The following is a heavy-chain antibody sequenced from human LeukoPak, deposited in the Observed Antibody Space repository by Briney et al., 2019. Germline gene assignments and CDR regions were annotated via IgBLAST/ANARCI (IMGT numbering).Heavy chain of an antibody. V-gene: IGHV3-21*01. CDR2: ISTSGTYT. J-gene: IGHJ5*02. D-gene: IGHD6-19*01. CDR3: ARATDFQWLVPGRFDP. CDR1: GFTFDDYT. Sequence: SGGSLRLSCAASGFTFDDYTMHWVRQAPGKGLEWVSSISTSGTYTYYADSVKGRFTISRDDAKISLTLQMNSLRADDTGLYYCARATDFQWLVPGRFDPWGQGTLVTVSS.